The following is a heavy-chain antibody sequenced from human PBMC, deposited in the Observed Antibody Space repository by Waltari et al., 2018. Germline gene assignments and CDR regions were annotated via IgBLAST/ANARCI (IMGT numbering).Heavy chain of an antibody. D-gene: IGHD3-16*01. CDR2: IYHTGST. CDR3: AEEGDFRAGLFES. Sequence: QVQLRESGPGLVRSSETLSLSCTVSGHSVNNDFYWAWIRQSPGGGLEWIARIYHTGSTNYNSSLKSRVSSSTDMSTKQFFLTLTHLTAADTAVYYCAEEGDFRAGLFESWGQGTLVSVSS. J-gene: IGHJ4*02. V-gene: IGHV4-38-2*02. CDR1: GHSVNNDFY.